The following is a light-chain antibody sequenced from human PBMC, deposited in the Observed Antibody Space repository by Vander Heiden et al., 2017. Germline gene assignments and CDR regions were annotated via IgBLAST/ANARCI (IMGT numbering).Light chain of an antibody. CDR3: CSHAGGITV. V-gene: IGLV2-23*02. CDR2: EVT. Sequence: QHPGKAPKLMIYEVTKRSVGVSNRFSGSKSGTTASLTISGLQPEDEADYFCCSHAGGITVFGRGTKLTVL. J-gene: IGLJ3*02.